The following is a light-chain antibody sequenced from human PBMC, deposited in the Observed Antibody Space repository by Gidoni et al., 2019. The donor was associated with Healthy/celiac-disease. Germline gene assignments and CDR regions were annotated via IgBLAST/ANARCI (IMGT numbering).Light chain of an antibody. CDR3: YSTDSSGNHRV. CDR1: ALPKKY. V-gene: IGLV3-10*01. J-gene: IGLJ3*02. CDR2: EDS. Sequence: YELTQPPSVSVSPGQTARITCSGDALPKKYAYWYQQKSGQAPVLVIYEDSKRPSGIPERFSGSSSGTMATLTISGAQVEDEADYYCYSTDSSGNHRVFGGGTKLTVL.